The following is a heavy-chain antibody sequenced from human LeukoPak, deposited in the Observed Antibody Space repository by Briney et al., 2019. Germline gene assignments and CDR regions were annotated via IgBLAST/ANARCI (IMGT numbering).Heavy chain of an antibody. CDR1: GFTFSSYG. D-gene: IGHD3-9*01. Sequence: GGSLRLSCAASGFTFSSYGMHWVRQAPGKGLEWVAFIRYDGSNKYYADSVKGRFTIPRDNSKNTLYLQMNSLRAEDTAVYYCAKIPLRYFDWREFDPWGQGTLVTVSS. CDR2: IRYDGSNK. V-gene: IGHV3-30*02. J-gene: IGHJ5*02. CDR3: AKIPLRYFDWREFDP.